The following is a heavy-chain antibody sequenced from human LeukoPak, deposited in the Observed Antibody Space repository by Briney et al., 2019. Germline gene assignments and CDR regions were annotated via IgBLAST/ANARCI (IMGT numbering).Heavy chain of an antibody. CDR3: ARGPVRAAAARVFDY. V-gene: IGHV3-53*05. D-gene: IGHD6-13*01. J-gene: IGHJ4*02. CDR2: IYSGGST. Sequence: GGSLRLSCAASGFTASSNYMSWVRQAPVKGLEWVSVIYSGGSTYYADSVKGRFTISRDNSKNTLYLQMNSLRAEDTAVYYCARGPVRAAAARVFDYWGQGTLVTVSS. CDR1: GFTASSNY.